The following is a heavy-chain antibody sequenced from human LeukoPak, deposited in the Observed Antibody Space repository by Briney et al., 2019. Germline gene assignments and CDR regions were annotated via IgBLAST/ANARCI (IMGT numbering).Heavy chain of an antibody. CDR1: GFTFDDYA. CDR3: AKDIGHLQWLVAFDY. Sequence: SLRLSCAASGFTFDDYAMHWVRQAPGKGLEWVSGISWNSGSIGYADSVKGRFTISRDDAKNSLYLQMNSLRAEDTALYYCAKDIGHLQWLVAFDYWGQGTLVTVSS. CDR2: ISWNSGSI. D-gene: IGHD6-19*01. V-gene: IGHV3-9*01. J-gene: IGHJ4*02.